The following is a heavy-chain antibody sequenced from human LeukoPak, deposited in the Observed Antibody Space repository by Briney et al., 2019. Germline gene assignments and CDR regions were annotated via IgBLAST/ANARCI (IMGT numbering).Heavy chain of an antibody. CDR2: INPNSGGT. CDR3: ARDLSLRAFDI. J-gene: IGHJ3*02. V-gene: IGHV1-2*06. CDR1: GYTFTDYY. Sequence: GASVKVSCKASGYTFTDYYMHWVRQAPGQGLEWMGRINPNSGGTNYEQKFQGRVTMTRDTSIRTAYMELSRLRSDDTAVYYCARDLSLRAFDIWGQGTMVTVSS.